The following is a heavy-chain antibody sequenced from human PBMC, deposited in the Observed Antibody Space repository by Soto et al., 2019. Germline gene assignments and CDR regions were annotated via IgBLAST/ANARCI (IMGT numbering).Heavy chain of an antibody. Sequence: EVQLVESGGGLVQPGGSLKLSCAASGFSFSGSPIHWVRQTAGKGLEWVGRISVKPHNSAASYAASVGGRFTISRDDSKNTADPQMRSLMTEDTAVYYCTRPRMGSPTYYYGMGVWGQVTTVTVAS. CDR2: ISVKPHNSAA. CDR3: TRPRMGSPTYYYGMGV. J-gene: IGHJ6*02. CDR1: GFSFSGSP. D-gene: IGHD2-8*01. V-gene: IGHV3-73*02.